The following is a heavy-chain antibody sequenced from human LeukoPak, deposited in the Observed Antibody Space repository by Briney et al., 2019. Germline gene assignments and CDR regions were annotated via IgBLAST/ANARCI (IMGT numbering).Heavy chain of an antibody. D-gene: IGHD4/OR15-4a*01. J-gene: IGHJ3*02. CDR1: GYSFAVYY. CDR2: VIPSSGGT. CDR3: ARGVLIDGHGAFDI. V-gene: IGHV1-2*02. Sequence: ASVKVSCKASGYSFAVYYIHWVRQAPGQGLEWMGWVIPSSGGTNYAQKFQGRVTMTRDTSISTAYMELSSLTSDGTAVYYCARGVLIDGHGAFDIWGQGTEVTVSS.